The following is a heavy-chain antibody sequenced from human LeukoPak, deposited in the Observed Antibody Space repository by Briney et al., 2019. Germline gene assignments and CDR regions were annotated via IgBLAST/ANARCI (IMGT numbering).Heavy chain of an antibody. V-gene: IGHV1-69*05. CDR3: ARGGVGYCSSTSCYTFDY. J-gene: IGHJ4*02. Sequence: SVKVSCKASGGTFSSYAISWVRQAPGQGLEWMGGIIPIFGTANYAQKFQGRVTITTDESTSTAYMELSSLRSEDTAVYYCARGGVGYCSSTSCYTFDYWGQGTLVTVSS. CDR2: IIPIFGTA. D-gene: IGHD2-2*02. CDR1: GGTFSSYA.